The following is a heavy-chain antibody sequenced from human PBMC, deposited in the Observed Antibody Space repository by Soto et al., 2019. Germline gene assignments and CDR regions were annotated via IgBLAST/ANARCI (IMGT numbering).Heavy chain of an antibody. V-gene: IGHV1-69*13. CDR1: GGTFSSYA. CDR3: ARRCGGSCYSDYYYYGMDV. Sequence: SVKVSCKASGGTFSSYAISWVRQAPGQGLEWMGGIIPIFGTANYAQKFQGRVTITADESTSTAYMELSSLRSEDTAVYYCARRCGGSCYSDYYYYGMDVWGQGTTVTVSS. D-gene: IGHD2-15*01. CDR2: IIPIFGTA. J-gene: IGHJ6*02.